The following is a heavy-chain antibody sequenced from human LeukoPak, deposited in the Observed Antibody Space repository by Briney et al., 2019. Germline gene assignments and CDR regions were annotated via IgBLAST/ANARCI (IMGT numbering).Heavy chain of an antibody. CDR2: INSDGSST. V-gene: IGHV3-74*01. CDR3: ASAPNENYFDF. CDR1: GFTFSSYW. J-gene: IGHJ4*02. Sequence: GGSLRLSCAASGFTFSSYWMHWVRQAPGKGLVWVSRINSDGSSTSYADSVKGRFTISRDNAKNSLYLQMNSLTAEDTAVYFCASAPNENYFDFWGQGTLVTVSS.